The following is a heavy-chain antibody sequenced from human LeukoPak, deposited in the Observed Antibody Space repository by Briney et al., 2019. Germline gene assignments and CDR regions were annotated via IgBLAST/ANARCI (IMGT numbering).Heavy chain of an antibody. CDR2: IKQDGSEK. CDR1: GFTFSSYW. V-gene: IGHV3-7*04. Sequence: GGSLRLSCAASGFTFSSYWMSWVRQAPGRGLEWVANIKQDGSEKYYVDSVKGRFTISRDNAKNSLYLQMNSLRAEDTAVYYCARDFGGYDPSGGSGFDYWGQGTLVTVSS. D-gene: IGHD5-12*01. J-gene: IGHJ4*02. CDR3: ARDFGGYDPSGGSGFDY.